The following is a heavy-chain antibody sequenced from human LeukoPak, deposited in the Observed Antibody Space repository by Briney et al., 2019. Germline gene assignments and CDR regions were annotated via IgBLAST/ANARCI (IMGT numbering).Heavy chain of an antibody. J-gene: IGHJ4*02. CDR2: VNPNSGAT. D-gene: IGHD2-2*01. CDR3: ARVHSSTLFDS. V-gene: IGHV1-2*02. CDR1: GYTFTGYY. Sequence: GASVTVSCKASGYTFTGYYIHWVRQAPGQGLEWMGWVNPNSGATNYAQKFQDRVTVTSDTSISTAYMELSRLSSDDTAVYYCARVHSSTLFDSWGQGTLVTVSS.